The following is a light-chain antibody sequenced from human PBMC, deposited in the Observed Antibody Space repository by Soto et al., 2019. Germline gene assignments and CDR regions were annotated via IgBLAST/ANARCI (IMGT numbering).Light chain of an antibody. CDR1: QGISSW. V-gene: IGKV1-12*01. J-gene: IGKJ2*01. Sequence: DIQMTQSPSSMSASVGDRVTITCRASQGISSWLAWYQQKPGKAPKLLICPASGLQTGVSSRFSGSGAGTLFAMTLSSLQPEDFATYFCQQGNTFPYTFGQGTKVDIK. CDR3: QQGNTFPYT. CDR2: PAS.